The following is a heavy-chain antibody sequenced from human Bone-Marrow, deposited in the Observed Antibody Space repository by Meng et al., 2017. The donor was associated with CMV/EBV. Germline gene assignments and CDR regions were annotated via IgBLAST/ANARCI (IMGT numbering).Heavy chain of an antibody. J-gene: IGHJ4*02. CDR2: ISGSGGST. CDR1: GFTFSSYA. Sequence: GESLKISCAASGFTFSSYAMSWVRQAPGKGLEWVSAISGSGGSTYYADSVKGRFTISRDNSKNTLYLQMNSLRAEDTAVYYCAKETRGSIDYWGQGTLVTGSS. D-gene: IGHD3-10*01. V-gene: IGHV3-23*01. CDR3: AKETRGSIDY.